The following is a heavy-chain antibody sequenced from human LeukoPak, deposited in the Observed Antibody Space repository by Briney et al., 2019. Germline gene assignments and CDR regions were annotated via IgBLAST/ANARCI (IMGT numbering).Heavy chain of an antibody. J-gene: IGHJ4*02. D-gene: IGHD6-13*01. V-gene: IGHV1-2*05. CDR1: GYTFTGYP. CDR3: ARDQGSLTRSWYTGY. Sequence: ASVKVSCKASGYTFTGYPIHSVRQPPGHGLEWLGRTRPYSGDTNFAQKFQGRVTMTRDTSITTAYMDLSSLTPDDTDVYFCARDQGSLTRSWYTGYWGQGTQVTVSS. CDR2: TRPYSGDT.